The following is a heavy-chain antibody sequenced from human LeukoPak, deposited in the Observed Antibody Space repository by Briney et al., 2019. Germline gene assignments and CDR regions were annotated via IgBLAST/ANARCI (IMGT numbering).Heavy chain of an antibody. V-gene: IGHV3-21*01. CDR2: ISSSSSYI. CDR3: ARAEGYNWNYRAMDV. Sequence: PGGSLRLSCAASGFTFSSYSMNWVRQAPGKGLEWVSSISSSSSYIYYADSVKGRFTISRDNAKNSLYLQMNSLRAEDTAVYYCARAEGYNWNYRAMDVWGKGTTVTVSS. D-gene: IGHD1-7*01. J-gene: IGHJ6*03. CDR1: GFTFSSYS.